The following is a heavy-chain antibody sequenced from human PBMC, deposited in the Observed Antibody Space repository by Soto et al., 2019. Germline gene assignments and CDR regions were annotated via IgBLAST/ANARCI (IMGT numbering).Heavy chain of an antibody. CDR3: ATRANSWYASPD. CDR2: ISYDGSNK. D-gene: IGHD6-13*01. J-gene: IGHJ4*02. Sequence: QVQLVESGGGVVQPGRSLRLSCAASGFTFSSYGMHWVRQAPGKGLEWVAVISYDGSNKYYADSVQGRFTISRDNSKNTLYLQMNSLRAEDTAGYYCATRANSWYASPDWGQGTLVTVSS. V-gene: IGHV3-30*03. CDR1: GFTFSSYG.